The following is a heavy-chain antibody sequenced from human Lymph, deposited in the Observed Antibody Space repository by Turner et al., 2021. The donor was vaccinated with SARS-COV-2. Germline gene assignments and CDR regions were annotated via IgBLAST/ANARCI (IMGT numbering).Heavy chain of an antibody. CDR1: GYSFTNYW. CDR3: ARILTSRRYFDY. CDR2: IYPRDSDT. J-gene: IGHJ4*02. Sequence: EVQLVQSGAEVKKSGESLKISCKGSGYSFTNYWIGWVRQMPGKGLECMGIIYPRDSDTRYSPSFQGQVTISADKSITTAYLQWSSLKASDTAMYYCARILTSRRYFDYWGQGTLVTVSS. D-gene: IGHD3-9*01. V-gene: IGHV5-51*01.